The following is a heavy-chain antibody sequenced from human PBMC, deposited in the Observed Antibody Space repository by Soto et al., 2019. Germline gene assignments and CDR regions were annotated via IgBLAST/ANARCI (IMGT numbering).Heavy chain of an antibody. CDR2: IYSGGST. Sequence: EVQLVESGGGLIQPGGSLRLSCAASGFTVSSNYMSWVRQAPGKGLEWVSVIYSGGSTYYADSVKGRFTISRDNSKNTLDLQMNSMRAEDTAVYYCASGLPTGTRWDYFDYWGQGTLVTVSS. CDR1: GFTVSSNY. D-gene: IGHD1-1*01. CDR3: ASGLPTGTRWDYFDY. V-gene: IGHV3-53*01. J-gene: IGHJ4*02.